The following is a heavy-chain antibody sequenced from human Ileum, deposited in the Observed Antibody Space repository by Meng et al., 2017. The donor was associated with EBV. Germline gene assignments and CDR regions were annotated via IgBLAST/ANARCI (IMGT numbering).Heavy chain of an antibody. CDR2: IYYSGTT. Sequence: QPQLLESGPGLVKPSETLSLTCTVSGVSIDRSSDNWGWIRQSPGKGLEWMGNIYYSGTTYYNPSLKNRVTISVDTSKNQFSLKLSSVTAADTAVYYCARGYSSGWYYFDSWGQGTLVTVSS. D-gene: IGHD6-19*01. CDR3: ARGYSSGWYYFDS. J-gene: IGHJ4*02. V-gene: IGHV4-39*01. CDR1: GVSIDRSSDN.